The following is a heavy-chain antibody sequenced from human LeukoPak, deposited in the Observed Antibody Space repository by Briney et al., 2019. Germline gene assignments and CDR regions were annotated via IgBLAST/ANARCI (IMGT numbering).Heavy chain of an antibody. J-gene: IGHJ4*02. CDR1: GGSISTSDYY. Sequence: RSSETLSLTCTVSGGSISTSDYYWGWIRQPPGKGLEWIGSIYYSGRTYYNPSLKSRVTISVDTSKNQFSLKLSSVTAADTAVYYCARLTQTYSSSFFFDYWGQGTLVTVSS. CDR3: ARLTQTYSSSFFFDY. V-gene: IGHV4-39*01. D-gene: IGHD6-6*01. CDR2: IYYSGRT.